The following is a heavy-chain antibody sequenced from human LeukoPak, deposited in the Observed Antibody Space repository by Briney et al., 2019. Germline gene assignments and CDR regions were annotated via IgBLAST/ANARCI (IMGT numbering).Heavy chain of an antibody. CDR3: ARGLSGYASSLGY. CDR1: GFTFSNYG. Sequence: GGSLRLSCVTSGFTFSNYGMSWVRQAPGKGLEWVSAISGSGGNTYYADAVKGRFTISRDNARNTVFLQMNSLRAEDTAVYYCARGLSGYASSLGYWGQGTLVTVSA. CDR2: ISGSGGNT. J-gene: IGHJ4*02. V-gene: IGHV3-23*01. D-gene: IGHD6-6*01.